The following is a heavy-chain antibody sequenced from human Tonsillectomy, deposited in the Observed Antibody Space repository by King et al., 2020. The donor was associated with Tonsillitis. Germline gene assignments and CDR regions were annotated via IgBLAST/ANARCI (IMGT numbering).Heavy chain of an antibody. V-gene: IGHV3-15*07. CDR1: GLTFPNAW. J-gene: IGHJ4*02. CDR3: ATAVVSAEWPLS. CDR2: IKGKIDGGTT. D-gene: IGHD3-3*01. Sequence: VQLVESGGGLVQPGGSLRLSCAASGLTFPNAWMSWVRQAPGRGLEWVGLIKGKIDGGTTDYAAPVRGRFTISRDDSKNTLYLQVSRLKTEDTAVYYCATAVVSAEWPLSWGQGTLVTVSS.